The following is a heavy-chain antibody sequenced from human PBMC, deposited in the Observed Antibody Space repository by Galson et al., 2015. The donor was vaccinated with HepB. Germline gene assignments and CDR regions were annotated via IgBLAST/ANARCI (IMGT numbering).Heavy chain of an antibody. CDR2: IDPGVSNV. CDR1: GYRFTTYW. D-gene: IGHD2-21*01. J-gene: IGHJ4*02. CDR3: ARHIMTDRPFDS. Sequence: QSGAEVKKPGESLRISCRGSGYRFTTYWISWVRQMPGKGLEWMGRIDPGVSNVTYNPSFQGHVTISADKSISSAYLQWRSLKASDTATYYCARHIMTDRPFDSWGQGTLVTVSS. V-gene: IGHV5-10-1*01.